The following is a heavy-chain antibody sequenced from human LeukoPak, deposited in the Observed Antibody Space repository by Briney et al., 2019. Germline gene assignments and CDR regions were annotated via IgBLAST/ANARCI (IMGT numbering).Heavy chain of an antibody. Sequence: GGSLRLSCAASGFTFSSYGMHWVRQAPGKGLEWVAVISYDGSNKYYADSVKGRFTISRDNSKNTLYLQMNSLRAEDTAVYYCAKGWANGMDVWGQGTTVTVS. J-gene: IGHJ6*02. V-gene: IGHV3-30*18. CDR1: GFTFSSYG. CDR3: AKGWANGMDV. CDR2: ISYDGSNK. D-gene: IGHD6-13*01.